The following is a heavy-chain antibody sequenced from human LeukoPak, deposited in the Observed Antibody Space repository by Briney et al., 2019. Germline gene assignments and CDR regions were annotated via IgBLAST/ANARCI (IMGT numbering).Heavy chain of an antibody. CDR2: IKEDGSEK. CDR1: GFTFSSNW. D-gene: IGHD1-26*01. CDR3: ARAGGSYYGIAFDI. J-gene: IGHJ3*02. Sequence: GGSLRLSCAASGFTFSSNWMSWVRQAPGKGLEWVANIKEDGSEKYYVDSVKGRFTISRDNAKNSLYLKMNSLRAEDTAVYYCARAGGSYYGIAFDIWGQGTMVTVSS. V-gene: IGHV3-7*01.